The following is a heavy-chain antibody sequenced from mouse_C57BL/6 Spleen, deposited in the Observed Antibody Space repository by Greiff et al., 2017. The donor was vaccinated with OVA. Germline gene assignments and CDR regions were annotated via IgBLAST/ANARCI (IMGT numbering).Heavy chain of an antibody. CDR3: ARRGTTVVAKGYFDV. Sequence: VQLQQSGPVLVKPGASVKMSCKASGYTFTDYYMNWVKQSHGKSLEWIGVINPYNGGTSYNQKFKGKATLTVDKSSSTAYMELNSLTSEDSAVYYCARRGTTVVAKGYFDVWGTGTTVTVSS. CDR2: INPYNGGT. D-gene: IGHD1-1*01. CDR1: GYTFTDYY. J-gene: IGHJ1*03. V-gene: IGHV1-19*01.